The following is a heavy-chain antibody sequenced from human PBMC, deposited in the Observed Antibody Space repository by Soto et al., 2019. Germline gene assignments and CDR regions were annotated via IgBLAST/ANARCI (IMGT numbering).Heavy chain of an antibody. CDR3: AAQVTTVTPSDWYFDL. Sequence: GASVKVSCKASGYTFTSYYMHWVRQAPGQGLEWMGIINPSGGSTSYAQKFQGRVTMTRDTSTSTVYMELSSLRSEDTAVYYCAAQVTTVTPSDWYFDLWGRGTLVTVSS. CDR1: GYTFTSYY. D-gene: IGHD4-17*01. J-gene: IGHJ2*01. CDR2: INPSGGST. V-gene: IGHV1-46*01.